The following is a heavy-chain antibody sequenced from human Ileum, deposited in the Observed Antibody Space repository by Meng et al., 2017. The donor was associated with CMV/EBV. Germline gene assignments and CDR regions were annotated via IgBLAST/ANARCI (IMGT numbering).Heavy chain of an antibody. CDR3: ARNYGSGNWNFFHY. Sequence: QWQPKGSGPGLVKTSGTLSLTCYVSGGSISNYYWSWIRQPAGKGLEWIAHIYTSGTTNYNPSLKSRVTMSVDTSRNQFSLKLTSVTAADTAVYYCARNYGSGNWNFFHYWGQGALVTVSS. D-gene: IGHD3-10*01. V-gene: IGHV4-4*07. CDR1: GGSISNYY. J-gene: IGHJ4*02. CDR2: IYTSGTT.